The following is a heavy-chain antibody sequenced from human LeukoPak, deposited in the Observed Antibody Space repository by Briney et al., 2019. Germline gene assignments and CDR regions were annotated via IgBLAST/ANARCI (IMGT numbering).Heavy chain of an antibody. D-gene: IGHD3-16*02. Sequence: GASVKVSRKASGYTFTSYGISWGRQAPGQGLEWMGWISAYNGNTNYAQKLQGRVTMTTDTSTSTAYMELRSLRSDDTAVYYCARVGLRLGELSSLPIYYFDYWGQGTLVTVSS. CDR1: GYTFTSYG. CDR2: ISAYNGNT. J-gene: IGHJ4*02. CDR3: ARVGLRLGELSSLPIYYFDY. V-gene: IGHV1-18*01.